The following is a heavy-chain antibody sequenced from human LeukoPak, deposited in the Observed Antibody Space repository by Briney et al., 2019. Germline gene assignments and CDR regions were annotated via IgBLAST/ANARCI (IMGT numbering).Heavy chain of an antibody. V-gene: IGHV3-23*01. Sequence: GGSLRLSCAASGFTFSNYAMTWVRQAPGKGLEWVSAIIGTGYKTYYADSVKGRYTISRDNSKNTLYLQMNSLRAEDTAVYYCAKVESPQAFDVWGQGTMVTVSS. CDR2: IIGTGYKT. J-gene: IGHJ3*01. CDR3: AKVESPQAFDV. CDR1: GFTFSNYA.